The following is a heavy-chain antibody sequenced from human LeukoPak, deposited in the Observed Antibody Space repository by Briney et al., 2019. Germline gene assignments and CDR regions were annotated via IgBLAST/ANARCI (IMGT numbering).Heavy chain of an antibody. D-gene: IGHD3-16*01. Sequence: VPSVKPSCTVSGGAFSSYAISWVRHAPGQGLEWMGRIIPILGIVTHAQKFQGRVTITADKSTTTAYMELSSLRSEDTAVYYCATAPTFGGGSWGQGTLVTVSS. CDR2: IIPILGIV. CDR1: GGAFSSYA. V-gene: IGHV1-69*04. CDR3: ATAPTFGGGS. J-gene: IGHJ4*02.